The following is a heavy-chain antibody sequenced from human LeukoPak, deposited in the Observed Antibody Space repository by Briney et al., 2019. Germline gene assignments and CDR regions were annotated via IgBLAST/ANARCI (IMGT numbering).Heavy chain of an antibody. V-gene: IGHV4-38-2*02. Sequence: SETLSLTCTVSGYSISSGYYWGWIRQPPGKGLEWIGSIYHSGSTYYNPSLKSRVTISVDTSKNQFSLKLSSVTAADTAVYYCARPGPLWFGNYMDVWGKGTTVTISS. CDR1: GYSISSGYY. J-gene: IGHJ6*03. CDR3: ARPGPLWFGNYMDV. CDR2: IYHSGST. D-gene: IGHD3-10*01.